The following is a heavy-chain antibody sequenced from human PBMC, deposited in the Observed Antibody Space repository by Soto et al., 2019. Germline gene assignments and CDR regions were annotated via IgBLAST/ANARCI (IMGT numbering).Heavy chain of an antibody. V-gene: IGHV3-7*01. D-gene: IGHD6-6*01. J-gene: IGHJ4*02. Sequence: GGSLRLSXAASGFSVSNSWMGWVRQAPGKGLEWVAAMKEDGTLQYYVDSVKGRFTISRDNAKNLLFLDMSSPRGQDTAIYYCSRDLSSSSAYWGQGTLVTVSS. CDR3: SRDLSSSSAY. CDR1: GFSVSNSW. CDR2: MKEDGTLQ.